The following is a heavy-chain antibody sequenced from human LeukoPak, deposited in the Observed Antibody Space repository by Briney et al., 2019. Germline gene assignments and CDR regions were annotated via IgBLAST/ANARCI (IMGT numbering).Heavy chain of an antibody. V-gene: IGHV3-21*01. D-gene: IGHD3-3*01. CDR3: AYVLRFLEWLLYRYDY. CDR1: GFTFSSYS. CDR2: ISSSSSYI. Sequence: GGSLRLSCAASGFTFSSYSMNWVRQAPGKGLEWVSSISSSSSYIYYADSVKGRFTISRDNAKNSLYLQMNSLRAEDTAAYYCAYVLRFLEWLLYRYDYWGQGTLVTVSS. J-gene: IGHJ4*02.